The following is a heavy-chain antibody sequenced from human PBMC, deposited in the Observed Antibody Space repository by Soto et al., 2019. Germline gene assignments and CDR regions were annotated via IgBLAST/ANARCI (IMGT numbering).Heavy chain of an antibody. CDR3: AKASPSDY. V-gene: IGHV3-30*18. CDR1: GFTFSSYG. CDR2: ISYDGSNK. J-gene: IGHJ4*02. Sequence: QVQLVESGGGVVQPGRSLRLSCAASGFTFSSYGMHWVRQAPGKGLEWVAAISYDGSNKYYADSVKGRFTISRDNSKNTLYLQMNSLRAEDTAVYYCAKASPSDYWGQGTLVTVSS.